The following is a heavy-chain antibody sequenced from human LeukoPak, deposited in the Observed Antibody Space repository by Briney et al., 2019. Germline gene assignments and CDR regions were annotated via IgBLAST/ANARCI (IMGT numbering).Heavy chain of an antibody. J-gene: IGHJ4*02. CDR1: GFTFSSYE. CDR2: ISTTGTTI. CDR3: ARRYCSSTSCLLDY. V-gene: IGHV3-48*03. Sequence: GGSLRLSCAVSGFTFSSYEMNWVRQAPGKGLEWLSHISTTGTTIYYAESLKGRFTISRDNAKNSLWLQMNSLRAEDTAVYYCARRYCSSTSCLLDYWGQGPWSPSPQ. D-gene: IGHD2-2*01.